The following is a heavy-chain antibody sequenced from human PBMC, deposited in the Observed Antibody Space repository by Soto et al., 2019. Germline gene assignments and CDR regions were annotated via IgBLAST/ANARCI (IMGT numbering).Heavy chain of an antibody. CDR2: IYYSGDT. D-gene: IGHD4-17*01. Sequence: QVQLHESGPGLVKPSQTLSLTCTVSGGSIISGDYYWSWIRQTPGKGLEWIGYIYYSGDTNYNPSLKSRVIISVDTSMNHDSLKLSSVTAADTAVYYCAREGALLYGINDNNYYTMDVWGQGTTVTVSS. J-gene: IGHJ6*02. CDR1: GGSIISGDYY. V-gene: IGHV4-30-4*01. CDR3: AREGALLYGINDNNYYTMDV.